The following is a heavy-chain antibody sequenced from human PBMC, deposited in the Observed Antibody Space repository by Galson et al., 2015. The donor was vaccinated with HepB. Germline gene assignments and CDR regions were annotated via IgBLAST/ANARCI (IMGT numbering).Heavy chain of an antibody. CDR3: ARFLGGTGYSSSWDDAFDI. J-gene: IGHJ3*02. D-gene: IGHD6-13*01. CDR1: GYTFTSYA. V-gene: IGHV1-3*01. Sequence: SVKVSCKASGYTFTSYAMHWVRQAPGQRLEWMGWINAGNGNTKYSQKFQGRVTITRDTSASTAYMELSSLRSEDTAVYYCARFLGGTGYSSSWDDAFDIWGQGTMVTVSS. CDR2: INAGNGNT.